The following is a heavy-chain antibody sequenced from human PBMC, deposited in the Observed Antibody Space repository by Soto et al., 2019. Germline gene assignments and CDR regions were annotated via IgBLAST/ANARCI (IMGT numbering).Heavy chain of an antibody. CDR1: GFSFSTYW. CDR2: IHGDGSVT. V-gene: IGHV3-74*01. J-gene: IGHJ6*02. Sequence: EVQLVESGGGLVRPGGSLRLSCVDSGFSFSTYWMHWVRQAPGKGLVWVSRIHGDGSVTNYADSVKGRFTISRDNAKNAVYLQMNSLRVEDTAVYYSGRGLRGYYGMDVWGQGTTVTVSS. CDR3: GRGLRGYYGMDV.